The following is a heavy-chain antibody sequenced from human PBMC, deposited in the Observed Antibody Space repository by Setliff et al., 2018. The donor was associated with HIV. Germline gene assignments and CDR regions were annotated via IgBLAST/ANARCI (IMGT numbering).Heavy chain of an antibody. Sequence: ASVKVSCKTSGYMFIAGGRSWGGGAPGKGLEWMGWIGPYNGRTEYAQEFQGRVSLTIDTSASTAYMELRSLRSDDTAVYYCARDDGGXHYAEAFDVWGQGTMVTVS. D-gene: IGHD3-16*01. V-gene: IGHV1-18*01. CDR3: ARDDGGXHYAEAFDV. J-gene: IGHJ3*01. CDR1: GYMFIAGG. CDR2: IGPYNGRT.